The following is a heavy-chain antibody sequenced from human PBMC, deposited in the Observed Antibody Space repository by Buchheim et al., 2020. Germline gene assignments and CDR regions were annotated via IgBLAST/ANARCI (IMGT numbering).Heavy chain of an antibody. J-gene: IGHJ6*02. V-gene: IGHV3-7*01. D-gene: IGHD3-3*01. CDR3: ARDQGWSGYPLYYYYGMDV. CDR1: GFTFSSYW. CDR2: IQHDGSEK. Sequence: EVQLVESGGGLVQPGGSLRLSCAASGFTFSSYWMSWVRQAPGKGLEWVANIQHDGSEKYYVDSVKGRFTISRDNAKNSLYLQMNSLRAEDTAVYYCARDQGWSGYPLYYYYGMDVWGQGTT.